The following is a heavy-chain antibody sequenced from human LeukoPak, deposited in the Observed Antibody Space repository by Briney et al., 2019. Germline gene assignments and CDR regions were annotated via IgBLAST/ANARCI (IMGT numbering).Heavy chain of an antibody. CDR1: GYTFTSYG. V-gene: IGHV1-18*01. CDR2: ISAYNGNT. Sequence: ASVKVSCKASGYTFTSYGISWVRQAPGQGLEWMGWISAYNGNTNYAQKLQGRVTMTTDTSTSTAYMELRSLRSDDTAVYYCAREKRQLAAAGTGADYWGQGTLVTVSS. CDR3: AREKRQLAAAGTGADY. J-gene: IGHJ4*02. D-gene: IGHD6-13*01.